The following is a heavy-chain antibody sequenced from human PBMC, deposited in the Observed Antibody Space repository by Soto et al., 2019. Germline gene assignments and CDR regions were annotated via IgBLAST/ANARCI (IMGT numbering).Heavy chain of an antibody. Sequence: GESLKISFKGSGYSFTSYWIGWVRQMPGKGLEWMGIIYPGDSDTRYSPSFQGQVTISADKSISTAYLQWSSLKASDTAMYYCASLKYYYDSSGYYFDYWGQGTLVTVSS. J-gene: IGHJ4*02. CDR3: ASLKYYYDSSGYYFDY. CDR1: GYSFTSYW. CDR2: IYPGDSDT. V-gene: IGHV5-51*01. D-gene: IGHD3-22*01.